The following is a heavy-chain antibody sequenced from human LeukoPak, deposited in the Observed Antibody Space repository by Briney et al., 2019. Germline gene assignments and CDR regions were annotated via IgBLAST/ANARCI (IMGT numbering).Heavy chain of an antibody. CDR3: ARRLGYGSGSENWFDP. V-gene: IGHV1-18*01. CDR1: GYTFTSYG. D-gene: IGHD3-10*01. Sequence: GASVKVSCKASGYTFTSYGISWVLQAPGQGLEWMGWISAYNGNTNYAQKLQGRVTMTTDTSTSTAYMELRSLRSDDTAVYYCARRLGYGSGSENWFDPWGQGTLVTVSS. J-gene: IGHJ5*02. CDR2: ISAYNGNT.